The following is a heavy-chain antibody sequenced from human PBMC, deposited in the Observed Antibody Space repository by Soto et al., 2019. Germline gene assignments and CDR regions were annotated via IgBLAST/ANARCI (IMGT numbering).Heavy chain of an antibody. V-gene: IGHV3-66*04. D-gene: IGHD5-18*01. J-gene: IGHJ4*02. CDR2: IYSGGSA. CDR3: AKHGYGYGGGYFHS. CDR1: GFTVSSNY. Sequence: EVQLVESGGGLVQPGGSLRLSCAASGFTVSSNYMSWVRQAPGKGLEWVSVIYSGGSAYYADSVKGRFTISRDNSKNALYLQMNSLRAGETGVYYCAKHGYGYGGGYFHSWGQGALVTVSS.